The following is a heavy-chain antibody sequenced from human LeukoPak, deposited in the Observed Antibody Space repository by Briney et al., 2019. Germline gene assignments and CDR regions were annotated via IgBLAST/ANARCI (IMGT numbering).Heavy chain of an antibody. Sequence: GGSLRLSCGASGFSFSYYWMSWARQAPGKGLEWVARVKGDGSEKSYEDSVKGRFTISRDNAKNSLFLQMDNLRADDTAVYYCARGGSVMFDQWGQGTQVTVSS. CDR2: VKGDGSEK. D-gene: IGHD2-21*01. CDR3: ARGGSVMFDQ. V-gene: IGHV3-7*03. J-gene: IGHJ4*02. CDR1: GFSFSYYW.